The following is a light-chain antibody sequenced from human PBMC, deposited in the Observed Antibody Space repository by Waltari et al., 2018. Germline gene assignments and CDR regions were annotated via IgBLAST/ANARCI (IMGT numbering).Light chain of an antibody. CDR2: AAS. J-gene: IGKJ4*01. CDR3: QQYRHWPLA. CDR1: QTIVDN. Sequence: ETVMTQSPATLSVSPGERVTLSCRASQTIVDNLAWYQQRPGQPPRLLICAASTRATGVPARFSGGGSGTEFTLTISSLQSEDFAVYYCQQYRHWPLAFGGGTKVEI. V-gene: IGKV3-15*01.